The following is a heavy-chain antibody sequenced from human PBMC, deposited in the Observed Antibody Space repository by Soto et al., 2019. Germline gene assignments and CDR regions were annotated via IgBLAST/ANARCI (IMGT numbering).Heavy chain of an antibody. Sequence: SETLSLTCAVYGGSFSGYYWSWIRQPPGKGLEWIGEINHSGSTNYNPSLKSRVTISVDTSKNQFSLKLSSVTAADAAVYYCASFYGDYYFDYWGQGTLVTVSS. CDR3: ASFYGDYYFDY. CDR1: GGSFSGYY. V-gene: IGHV4-34*01. J-gene: IGHJ4*02. D-gene: IGHD4-17*01. CDR2: INHSGST.